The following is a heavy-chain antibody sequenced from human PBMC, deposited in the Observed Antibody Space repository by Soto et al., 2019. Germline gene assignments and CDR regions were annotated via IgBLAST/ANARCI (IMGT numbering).Heavy chain of an antibody. CDR3: AKSPYRSGWAFDY. V-gene: IGHV3-23*01. CDR2: ISPSGTT. Sequence: EVQLLESGGDLVQPGGSLRLSCSASGLTFSNYAMSWVRQAPGKGLEWVSLISPSGTTYFADSVKGRFTTSRDNSKNTLYLQMKSLRAEDTAVYYCAKSPYRSGWAFDYWGQGTLATVSS. D-gene: IGHD6-19*01. J-gene: IGHJ4*02. CDR1: GLTFSNYA.